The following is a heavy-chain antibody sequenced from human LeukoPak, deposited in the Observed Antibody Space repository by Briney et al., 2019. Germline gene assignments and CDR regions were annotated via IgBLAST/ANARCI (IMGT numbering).Heavy chain of an antibody. V-gene: IGHV1-2*02. CDR1: GYTFTGYY. J-gene: IGHJ6*03. D-gene: IGHD5/OR15-5a*01. Sequence: ASVKVSCKASGYTFTGYYMHWVRQAPGQGLEWMGWINPNSGGTNYAQKFQGRVTMTRDTSISTAYMELSRLRSDDTAVYYCARVYDFYYYMDVWGKGTTVTVSS. CDR2: INPNSGGT. CDR3: ARVYDFYYYMDV.